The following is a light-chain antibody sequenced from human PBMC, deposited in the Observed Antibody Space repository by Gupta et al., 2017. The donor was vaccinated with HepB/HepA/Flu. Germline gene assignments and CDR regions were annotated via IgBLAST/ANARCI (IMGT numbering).Light chain of an antibody. J-gene: IGLJ2*01. V-gene: IGLV3-1*01. Sequence: SYELTQPPSVSVSPGQTASITCSGDKLGDKYASWYQQKPGQSPVLVIYQDRKRPSGIPERFSGSNSGNTATLTISGTQAMDEAYYYCQAWDSSTVVFGGGTNLTVL. CDR2: QDR. CDR1: KLGDKY. CDR3: QAWDSSTVV.